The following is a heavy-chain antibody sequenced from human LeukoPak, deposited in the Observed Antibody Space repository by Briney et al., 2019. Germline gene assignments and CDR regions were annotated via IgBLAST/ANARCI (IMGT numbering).Heavy chain of an antibody. CDR2: IYYSGST. D-gene: IGHD3-22*01. J-gene: IGHJ3*02. Sequence: MSSETLSLTCTVSGGSISSYYWSWIRQPPGKGLEWIGYIYYSGSTNYNPSLKSRVTISVDTSKNQFSLKLSSVTAADTAVYYCARIRNYYDSGGYYFDAFDIWGQGTMVTVSS. CDR3: ARIRNYYDSGGYYFDAFDI. CDR1: GGSISSYY. V-gene: IGHV4-59*08.